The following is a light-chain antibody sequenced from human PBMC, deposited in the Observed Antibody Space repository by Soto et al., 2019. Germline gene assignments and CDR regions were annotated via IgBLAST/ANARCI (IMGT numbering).Light chain of an antibody. J-gene: IGKJ5*01. CDR1: QTVRSW. CDR2: STS. V-gene: IGKV1-12*01. CDR3: QQAAGFPTT. Sequence: DTQMTQSLSSVSASVGDRVTITCRASQTVRSWLAWYQQKPGEAPKLLIYSTSTLQSGVPPRLSGGGSGTDFTLTISGLQAEDFATSYCQQAAGFPTTFGQGTRLEI.